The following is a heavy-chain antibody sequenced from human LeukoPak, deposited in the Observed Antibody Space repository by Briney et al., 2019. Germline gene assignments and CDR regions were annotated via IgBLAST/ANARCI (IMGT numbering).Heavy chain of an antibody. CDR2: INHSGST. CDR1: GGSFSGYY. Sequence: PSETLSLTCAVYGGSFSGYYWSWMRQPPGKGLEWIGEINHSGSTNYNPSLKSRVTISVDTSKNQFSLKLSSVTAADTAVNYCARQSGSYYYYMDVWGKGTTVTISS. CDR3: ARQSGSYYYYMDV. V-gene: IGHV4-34*01. J-gene: IGHJ6*03. D-gene: IGHD1-26*01.